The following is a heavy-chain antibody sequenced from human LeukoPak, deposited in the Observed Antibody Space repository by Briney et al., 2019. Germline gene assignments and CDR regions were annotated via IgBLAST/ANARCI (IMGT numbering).Heavy chain of an antibody. CDR1: GYTFTGYY. CDR3: ARDRYGSGTFYFDY. J-gene: IGHJ4*02. V-gene: IGHV1-2*06. CDR2: INPNSGGT. Sequence: GASVKVSCKASGYTFTGYYMHWVRQAPGQGLEWMGRINPNSGGTNYAQKFQGRVTMTRDTSISTAYMELSRLRSDDTAVYYCARDRYGSGTFYFDYWGQGTLVTVSS. D-gene: IGHD3-10*01.